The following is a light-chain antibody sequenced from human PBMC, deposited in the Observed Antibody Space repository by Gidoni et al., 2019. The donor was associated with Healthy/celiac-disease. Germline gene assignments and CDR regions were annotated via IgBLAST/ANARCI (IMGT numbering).Light chain of an antibody. CDR1: QSVSSY. J-gene: IGKJ4*01. CDR2: DAS. CDR3: QQRSNWPLT. Sequence: IVLTQSPATLPLSPGERATLSCSASQSVSSYLAWYHQKPGQAPRLLIYDASNRATGIPARFSGSGSGTDFTLTISSLEPEDFAVYYCQQRSNWPLTFGGGTKVEIK. V-gene: IGKV3-11*01.